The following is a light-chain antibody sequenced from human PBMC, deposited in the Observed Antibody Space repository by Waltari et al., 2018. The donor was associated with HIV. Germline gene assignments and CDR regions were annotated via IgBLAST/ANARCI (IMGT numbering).Light chain of an antibody. V-gene: IGLV2-14*01. CDR2: EVS. Sequence: QSALTQPASLSGSPGQSITLSCPGTRSDVGGYHYLPSYPQHPGKAPKLLIYEVSNRPSGISNRFSGSKSGNTASLTISGLQAEDEADYYCCSYASSTTLDVFGGGTKLTVL. J-gene: IGLJ2*01. CDR3: CSYASSTTLDV. CDR1: RSDVGGYHY.